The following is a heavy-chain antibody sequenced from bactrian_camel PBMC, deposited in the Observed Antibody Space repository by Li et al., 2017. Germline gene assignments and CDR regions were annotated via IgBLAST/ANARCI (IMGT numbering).Heavy chain of an antibody. D-gene: IGHD5*01. Sequence: HVQLVESGGGLVQPGGSLRVSCAASGFAFSSYAMSWVRQAPGKGLEWVSSIDRTGTVTHYIDSAKGRFTISRDNAENTLYLQMNNVKADDTAVYYCAAVAPPTGWVAYWGQGTQVTVS. CDR1: GFAFSSYA. CDR3: AAVAPPTGWVAY. J-gene: IGHJ4*01. CDR2: IDRTGTVT. V-gene: IGHV3S7*01.